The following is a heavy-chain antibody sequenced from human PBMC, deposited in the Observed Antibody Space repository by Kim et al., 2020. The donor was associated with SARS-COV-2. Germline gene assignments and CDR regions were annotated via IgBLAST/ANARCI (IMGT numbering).Heavy chain of an antibody. Sequence: LTRRVTISVDTSKNQFSLKLSSVTAADTAVYYCARLLAGFGELLPSLFDYWGQGTLVTVSS. D-gene: IGHD3-10*01. J-gene: IGHJ4*02. CDR3: ARLLAGFGELLPSLFDY. V-gene: IGHV4-39*01.